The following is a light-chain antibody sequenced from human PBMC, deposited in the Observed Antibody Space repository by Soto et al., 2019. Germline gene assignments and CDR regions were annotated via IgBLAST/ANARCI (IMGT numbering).Light chain of an antibody. J-gene: IGLJ1*01. CDR1: SSDVGGYNY. V-gene: IGLV2-8*01. Sequence: QSALSQPPSASGSPRPSVTISCTGTSSDVGGYNYVSWYQQHPGKAPKLMIYEVSNRPSGVPDRFSGSKSGNTASLTVSGLHDEDEADYYCSSYAGSNNYVFGTGTKVTVL. CDR2: EVS. CDR3: SSYAGSNNYV.